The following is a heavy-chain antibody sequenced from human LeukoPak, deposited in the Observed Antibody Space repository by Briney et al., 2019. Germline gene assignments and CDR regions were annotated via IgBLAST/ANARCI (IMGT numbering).Heavy chain of an antibody. J-gene: IGHJ4*02. D-gene: IGHD3-22*01. CDR1: GFTFSSYS. CDR2: ISSSSSYI. V-gene: IGHV3-21*01. Sequence: GGSLRLSCAASGFTFSSYSMNWVRQAPGKGLEWVSSISSSSSYIYYADSVKGRFTISRDNAKNSLYLQMNSLRAEDTAVYYCAKSSYYDASGYNREYYFDCWGQGTLVTVSS. CDR3: AKSSYYDASGYNREYYFDC.